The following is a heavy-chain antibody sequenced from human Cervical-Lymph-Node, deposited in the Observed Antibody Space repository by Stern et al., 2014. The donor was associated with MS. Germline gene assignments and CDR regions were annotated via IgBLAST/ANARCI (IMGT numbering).Heavy chain of an antibody. D-gene: IGHD1-26*01. CDR1: GYTFRSYY. J-gene: IGHJ6*02. V-gene: IGHV1-46*01. Sequence: VQLVESGAEVKKPGASVNVSCEASGYTFRSYYIHWVRQAPGQGLEWMGVINPSGGNTRYAQKFQGRVIMTRDTSTSTVYMDLSSLRSEDTAVFYCAREPNYRGSYYKDYFNFYGMDVWGQGTTVTVSS. CDR2: INPSGGNT. CDR3: AREPNYRGSYYKDYFNFYGMDV.